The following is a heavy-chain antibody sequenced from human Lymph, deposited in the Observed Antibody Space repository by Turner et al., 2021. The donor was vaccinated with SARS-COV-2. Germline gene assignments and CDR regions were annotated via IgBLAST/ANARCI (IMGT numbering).Heavy chain of an antibody. CDR3: ARVYGDYVP. D-gene: IGHD4-17*01. J-gene: IGHJ5*02. V-gene: IGHV3-66*01. Sequence: EVQLVVSGGGLVQPGGSLRLSCAASAFTVSSTYMTWVSQAPGKGLEWVSLIYPGGSTYYADAVKGRFTISRDNSKNTLYLQMNRLGAEDTAVYYCARVYGDYVPWGQGTLVTVSS. CDR1: AFTVSSTY. CDR2: IYPGGST.